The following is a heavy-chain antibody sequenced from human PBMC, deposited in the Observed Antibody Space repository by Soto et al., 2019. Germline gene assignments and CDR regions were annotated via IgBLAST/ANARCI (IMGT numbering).Heavy chain of an antibody. CDR3: AKERVSSSWYHDAFDI. D-gene: IGHD6-13*01. J-gene: IGHJ3*02. CDR2: ISGGGGST. Sequence: QLGGSLRLSCAASGFTFSSYAMSWVRQAPGKGLEWVSAISGGGGSTYYADSVKGRFTISRDNSKNTLYLQMNSLRAEDTAVYYCAKERVSSSWYHDAFDIWGQGTMVTVSS. V-gene: IGHV3-23*01. CDR1: GFTFSSYA.